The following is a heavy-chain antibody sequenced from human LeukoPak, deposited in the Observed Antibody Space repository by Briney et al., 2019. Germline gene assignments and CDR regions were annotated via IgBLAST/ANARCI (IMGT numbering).Heavy chain of an antibody. CDR1: GFTFSTYS. Sequence: GGSLRLSCAASGFTFSTYSMTWVRQAPGKGLEWVSSISGSQTYIFYADSVKGRFTISRDNAKSSLYLQMNSLRAEDTAVYYCARVPGSVRIAVAGSGPSDYWGQGTLVTVSS. CDR2: ISGSQTYI. V-gene: IGHV3-21*01. J-gene: IGHJ4*02. CDR3: ARVPGSVRIAVAGSGPSDY. D-gene: IGHD6-19*01.